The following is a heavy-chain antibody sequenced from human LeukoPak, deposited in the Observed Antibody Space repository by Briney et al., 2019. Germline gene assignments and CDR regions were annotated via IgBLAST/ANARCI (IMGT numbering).Heavy chain of an antibody. J-gene: IGHJ4*02. Sequence: PGGSLRLSCAASGFTFSSYEMNWVRQAPGKGLEWVSYISSSGSTIYYADSAKGRFTISRDNAKNSLYLQMNSLRAEDTAVYYCARGGGLCSGGSCLYFDYWGQGTLVTVSS. V-gene: IGHV3-48*03. CDR1: GFTFSSYE. D-gene: IGHD2-15*01. CDR3: ARGGGLCSGGSCLYFDY. CDR2: ISSSGSTI.